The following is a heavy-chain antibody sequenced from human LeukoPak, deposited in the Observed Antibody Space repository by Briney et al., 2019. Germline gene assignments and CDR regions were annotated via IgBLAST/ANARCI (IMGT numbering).Heavy chain of an antibody. Sequence: SGGSLRLSCAASGLTISSYSMNWVRQAPGKGLQWVSYISSSSSTIYYADSVKGRFTISRDNSKNTLYLQMNSLRVEDTAVYYCAKGGRITMLRGVQRDHYFDYWGQGTLVTVSS. J-gene: IGHJ4*02. CDR1: GLTISSYS. V-gene: IGHV3-48*01. CDR3: AKGGRITMLRGVQRDHYFDY. D-gene: IGHD3-10*01. CDR2: ISSSSSTI.